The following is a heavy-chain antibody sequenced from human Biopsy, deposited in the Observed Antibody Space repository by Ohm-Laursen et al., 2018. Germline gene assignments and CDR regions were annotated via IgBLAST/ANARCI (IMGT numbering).Heavy chain of an antibody. V-gene: IGHV3-21*06. Sequence: SLRLSCAASGVTLSGYGMNWFRQAPGKGLEWGSSISASSSYIYYADSVKGRFTVSRDNTKNTLYLQMNSLRAADTAIYFCATELLPPGVGGPWLDSWGQGTPVTVSS. CDR2: ISASSSYI. J-gene: IGHJ5*01. CDR1: GVTLSGYG. D-gene: IGHD3-10*01. CDR3: ATELLPPGVGGPWLDS.